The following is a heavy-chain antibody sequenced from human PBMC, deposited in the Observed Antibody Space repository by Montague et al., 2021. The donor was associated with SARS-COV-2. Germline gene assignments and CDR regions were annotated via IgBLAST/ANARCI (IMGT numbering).Heavy chain of an antibody. CDR2: IYYSGXT. CDR1: GGSISSSRYY. J-gene: IGHJ4*02. CDR3: ARHERQWLRLYPYYFDY. Sequence: SETLSLTCTVSGGSISSSRYYWGWIRQPPGKGLEWIGSIYYSGXTXYXXXXKXRVTISVDTSKNQFSLKLSSVTAADTAVYYCARHERQWLRLYPYYFDYWGQGTLVTVSS. D-gene: IGHD5-12*01. V-gene: IGHV4-39*01.